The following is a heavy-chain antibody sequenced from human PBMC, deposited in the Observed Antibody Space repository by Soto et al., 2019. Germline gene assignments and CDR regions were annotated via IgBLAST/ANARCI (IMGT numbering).Heavy chain of an antibody. Sequence: EVQLVESGGGLFQPGGSLRLSCAASGFTFNSYWMSWVRQAPGKGLEWVANIRQDGSEKFYVDSVKGRFTISRDNAKNSLHLQMNNLRAEDTAVYYCARDQYDWNLSPDAPLDYWGQGTLVTVSS. CDR3: ARDQYDWNLSPDAPLDY. V-gene: IGHV3-7*01. J-gene: IGHJ4*02. CDR1: GFTFNSYW. CDR2: IRQDGSEK. D-gene: IGHD1-20*01.